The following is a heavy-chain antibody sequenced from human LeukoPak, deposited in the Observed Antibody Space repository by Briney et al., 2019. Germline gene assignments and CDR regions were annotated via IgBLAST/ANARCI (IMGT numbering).Heavy chain of an antibody. CDR3: ARDWYYAFDF. J-gene: IGHJ3*01. CDR2: IRSKRDGGTT. Sequence: GGSLRLSCLASGFTFSNTWMNWVRQAPGKELEWVARIRSKRDGGTTDYAAPVKGRFTISGDDSKNTMYLQMNSLKAEDTAVYYCARDWYYAFDFWGQGTMVTVSS. V-gene: IGHV3-15*07. CDR1: GFTFSNTW. D-gene: IGHD2-21*02.